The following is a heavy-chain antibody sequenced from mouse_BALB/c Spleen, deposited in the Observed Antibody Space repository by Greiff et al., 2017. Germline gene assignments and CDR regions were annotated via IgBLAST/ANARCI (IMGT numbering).Heavy chain of an antibody. V-gene: IGHV3-2*02. J-gene: IGHJ4*01. CDR2: ISYSGST. CDR1: GYSITSDYA. Sequence: EVHLVESGPGLVKPSQSLSLTCTVTGYSITSDYAWNWIRQFPGNKLEWMGYISYSGSTSYNPSLKSRISITRDTSKNQFFLQLNSVTTEDTATYYCARGEYGSGYAMDYWGQGTSVTVSS. D-gene: IGHD1-1*01. CDR3: ARGEYGSGYAMDY.